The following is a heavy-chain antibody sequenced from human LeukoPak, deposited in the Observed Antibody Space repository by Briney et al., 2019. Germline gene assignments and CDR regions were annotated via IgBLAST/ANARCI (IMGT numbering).Heavy chain of an antibody. CDR2: INHSGST. CDR1: GGSFSGYY. V-gene: IGHV4-34*01. J-gene: IGHJ4*02. Sequence: SETLSLTCAVYGGSFSGYYWSWIRQPPGKGLEWIGEINHSGSTNYNPSLKSRVTISVDTSKNQFSLKLSSVTAADTAVYYCARLGDGYNIESYFDYWGQGTLVTVSS. CDR3: ARLGDGYNIESYFDY. D-gene: IGHD5-12*01.